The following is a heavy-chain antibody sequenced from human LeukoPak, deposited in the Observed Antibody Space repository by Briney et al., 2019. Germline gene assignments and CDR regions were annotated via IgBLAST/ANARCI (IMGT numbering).Heavy chain of an antibody. Sequence: GGSLRLSCAASGFTFSKAWMSWVRQAPGKGLEWVGHIKSKTDTGTTDYAAPVKDRFTISRDDSKNTLYLQMNSLKTEDTAVYYCTLWSTFSYYYYGMDVWGQGTTVTVSS. CDR2: IKSKTDTGTT. J-gene: IGHJ6*02. V-gene: IGHV3-15*01. CDR3: TLWSTFSYYYYGMDV. CDR1: GFTFSKAW. D-gene: IGHD2-8*02.